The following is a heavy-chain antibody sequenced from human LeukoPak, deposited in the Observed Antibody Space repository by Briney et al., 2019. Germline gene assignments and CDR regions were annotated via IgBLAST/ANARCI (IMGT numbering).Heavy chain of an antibody. Sequence: ASVKVSCKASGYTFTGYYMHWVRQAPGQGLEWMGWINPNSGGTNYAQKFQGGVTMTRDTSISTAYMELSRLRSDDTAVYYCARRGYSSSSDYYYYMDVWGKGTTVTVSS. CDR1: GYTFTGYY. J-gene: IGHJ6*03. CDR2: INPNSGGT. D-gene: IGHD6-6*01. CDR3: ARRGYSSSSDYYYYMDV. V-gene: IGHV1-2*02.